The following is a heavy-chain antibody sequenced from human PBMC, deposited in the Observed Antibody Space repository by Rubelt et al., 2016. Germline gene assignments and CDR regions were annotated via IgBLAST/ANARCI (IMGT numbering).Heavy chain of an antibody. Sequence: QVQLQESGPGLVKPSGTLSLTCAVSGGSISSSNWWSWVRQPPGKGLEWIGEIYRSGGTNYNPSLRSRVTKSVGKSKNQFSRKLGSVTAADTAVYYCARDLYYYGMDVWGQGTTVTVSS. CDR2: IYRSGGT. J-gene: IGHJ6*02. CDR3: ARDLYYYGMDV. V-gene: IGHV4-4*02. CDR1: GGSISSSNW.